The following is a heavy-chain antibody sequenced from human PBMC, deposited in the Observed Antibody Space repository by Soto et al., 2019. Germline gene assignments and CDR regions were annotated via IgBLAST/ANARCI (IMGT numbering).Heavy chain of an antibody. V-gene: IGHV3-21*06. Sequence: GSLRLSCAASGFMFSAYTMNWVRQAPGKGLEWLSSISDDSSYIDYADSLRGRFTVSRDNARNSLYLQIDSLGVEDTAVYYCATPYSSNHWGPGTLVTVSS. J-gene: IGHJ5*02. CDR2: ISDDSSYI. CDR1: GFMFSAYT. D-gene: IGHD2-21*01. CDR3: ATPYSSNH.